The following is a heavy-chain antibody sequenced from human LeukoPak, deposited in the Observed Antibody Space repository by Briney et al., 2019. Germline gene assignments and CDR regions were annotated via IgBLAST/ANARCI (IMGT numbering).Heavy chain of an antibody. J-gene: IGHJ4*02. CDR2: ISGSGVGT. CDR3: AKMPSVAANLFDY. D-gene: IGHD6-19*01. V-gene: IGHV3-23*01. Sequence: GGSLRLSCAASGFTFSSYAMSWVRQAPGKGLEWVSGISGSGVGTYYADSVKGRFTISRDNSKNTLYLQMNSLRAEDTAVYYCAKMPSVAANLFDYWGQGTLVTVSS. CDR1: GFTFSSYA.